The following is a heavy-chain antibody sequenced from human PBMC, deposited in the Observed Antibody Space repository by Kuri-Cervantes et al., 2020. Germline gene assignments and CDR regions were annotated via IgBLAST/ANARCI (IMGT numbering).Heavy chain of an antibody. CDR1: GGTFSSYA. V-gene: IGHV1-69*05. Sequence: SVKVSCKASGGTFSSYAISWVRQAPGQGLEWMGGIIPIFGTANYAQKFQGRVTITTDESTSTAYMELSSLRSEDTAVYYCASSNVVVTAINYYYYYMYVWGKGTTVTVSS. J-gene: IGHJ6*03. CDR3: ASSNVVVTAINYYYYYMYV. CDR2: IIPIFGTA. D-gene: IGHD2-21*02.